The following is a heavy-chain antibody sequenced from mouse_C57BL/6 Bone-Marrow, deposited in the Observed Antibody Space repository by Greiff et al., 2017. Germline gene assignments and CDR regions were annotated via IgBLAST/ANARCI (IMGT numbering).Heavy chain of an antibody. CDR2: IWSGGST. D-gene: IGHD1-1*01. J-gene: IGHJ4*01. CDR3: AGYCGRYAMDY. V-gene: IGHV2-2*01. Sequence: VQLQQSGPGLVQPSPSLSITCTASGFSLTSYGVHWVRQSPGKGLEWLGVIWSGGSTDYNAAFISRLGISKDKSVSQVFIKMNSLQADDTAIYSCAGYCGRYAMDYWGQGTSVTVSS. CDR1: GFSLTSYG.